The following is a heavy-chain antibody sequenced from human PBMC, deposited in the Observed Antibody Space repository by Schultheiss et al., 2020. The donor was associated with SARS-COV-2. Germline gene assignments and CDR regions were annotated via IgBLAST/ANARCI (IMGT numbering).Heavy chain of an antibody. J-gene: IGHJ5*02. Sequence: SQTLSLTCAVSGYSMTSGYSWGWIRQPPGKGLEWIGNIFYSGSTYYNPSLRSRVSISLDTSKNQFSLKLTSVTAADTAVYYCARQSRSYYRWLDPWGQGTLVTVSS. V-gene: IGHV4-38-2*01. CDR2: IFYSGST. CDR3: ARQSRSYYRWLDP. CDR1: GYSMTSGYS. D-gene: IGHD3-10*01.